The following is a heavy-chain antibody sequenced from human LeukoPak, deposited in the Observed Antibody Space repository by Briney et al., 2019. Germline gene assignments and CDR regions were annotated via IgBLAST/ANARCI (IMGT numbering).Heavy chain of an antibody. CDR3: AKSGDFDY. Sequence: KTGGSLRLSCAASGFTFSSYSMNWVRQAPGKGLEWVSSISSSSSYIYYADSVKGRFTISRDNAKNPLYLQMNSLRAEDTAVYYCAKSGDFDYWGQGTLVTVSS. D-gene: IGHD3-3*01. CDR1: GFTFSSYS. CDR2: ISSSSSYI. J-gene: IGHJ4*02. V-gene: IGHV3-21*01.